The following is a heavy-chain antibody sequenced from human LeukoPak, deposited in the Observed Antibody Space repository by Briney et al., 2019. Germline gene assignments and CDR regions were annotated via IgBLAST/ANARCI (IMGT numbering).Heavy chain of an antibody. CDR3: ARALTLNTYYDFWSGYYTYDY. J-gene: IGHJ4*02. CDR1: GGSISSGDYY. CDR2: IYYSGST. V-gene: IGHV4-30-4*01. D-gene: IGHD3-3*01. Sequence: PSETLSLTCTVSGGSISSGDYYWSWIRQPPGKGLEWIGYIYYSGSTYYNPSLKSRVTISVDTSKNQFSLKLSSVTAADTAVYYCARALTLNTYYDFWSGYYTYDYWGQGTLVTVSS.